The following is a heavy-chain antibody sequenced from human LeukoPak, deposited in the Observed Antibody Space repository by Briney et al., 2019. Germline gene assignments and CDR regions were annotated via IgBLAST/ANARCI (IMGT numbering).Heavy chain of an antibody. V-gene: IGHV3-23*01. J-gene: IGHJ4*02. CDR3: ARGPRSGLDY. CDR1: GFSFSSYG. D-gene: IGHD3-10*01. CDR2: ISSTGGTT. Sequence: PGGSLRLSCAASGFSFSSYGMSWVRQAPGKGLEWVSAISSTGGTTYYADSVKGRFTISRDNSKNTLYLQMNSLRAEDTAVYYCARGPRSGLDYWGQGTLVTVSS.